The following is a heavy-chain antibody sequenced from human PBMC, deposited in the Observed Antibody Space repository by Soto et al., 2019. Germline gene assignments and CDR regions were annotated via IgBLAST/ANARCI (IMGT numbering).Heavy chain of an antibody. CDR2: IYSGGST. J-gene: IGHJ6*02. CDR1: GFTVSSNY. V-gene: IGHV3-53*01. Sequence: PGGSLRLSCAASGFTVSSNYMSWVRQAPGKGLEWVSVIYSGGSTYYADSVKGRFTISRDNSKNTLYLQMNSLRAEDTAVYYCARERIAAAGKLYYYYGMDVWGQGTTVTVSS. CDR3: ARERIAAAGKLYYYYGMDV. D-gene: IGHD6-13*01.